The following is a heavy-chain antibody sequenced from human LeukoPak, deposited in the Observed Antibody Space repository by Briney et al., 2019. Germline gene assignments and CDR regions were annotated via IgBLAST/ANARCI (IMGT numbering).Heavy chain of an antibody. CDR3: ARGSGIAAADP. Sequence: PSETLSLTCTVSGASITSADVYWTWIRQPPGKGLEWVGYIHYSGSTYYNPSLKSRLTMSVDTSTNQFSLNLSSVTAADTAVYYCARGSGIAAADPWGQGTLVTISS. J-gene: IGHJ5*02. CDR2: IHYSGST. V-gene: IGHV4-30-4*01. CDR1: GASITSADVY. D-gene: IGHD6-13*01.